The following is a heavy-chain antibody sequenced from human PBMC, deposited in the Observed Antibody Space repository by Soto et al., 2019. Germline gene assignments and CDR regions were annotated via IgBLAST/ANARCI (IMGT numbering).Heavy chain of an antibody. D-gene: IGHD2-15*01. V-gene: IGHV4-34*01. CDR3: ARGRGYCSGGSCYFLRYYYYMDV. Sequence: SETLSLTCAVYGGSFSGYHWSWIRQPPGKGLEWIGEINHSGSTNYNPSLKSRVTISVDTSKNQFSLKLSSVTAADTAVYYCARGRGYCSGGSCYFLRYYYYMDVWGKGTTVTVS. CDR2: INHSGST. J-gene: IGHJ6*03. CDR1: GGSFSGYH.